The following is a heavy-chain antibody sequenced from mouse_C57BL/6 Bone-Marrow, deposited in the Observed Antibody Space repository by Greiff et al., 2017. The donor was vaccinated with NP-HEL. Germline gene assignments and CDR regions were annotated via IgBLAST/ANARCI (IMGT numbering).Heavy chain of an antibody. D-gene: IGHD1-1*01. Sequence: QVQLQQPGAELVMPGASVKLSCKASGYTFTSYWMHWVKQRPGQGLEWIGEIDPSDSYTNYNQKFKGKSTLTVDKSSSTAYMQLSSLTSEDSAVYYGAREAYYYGSSPYWYFDVWGTGTTVTVSS. CDR2: IDPSDSYT. CDR3: AREAYYYGSSPYWYFDV. J-gene: IGHJ1*03. V-gene: IGHV1-69*01. CDR1: GYTFTSYW.